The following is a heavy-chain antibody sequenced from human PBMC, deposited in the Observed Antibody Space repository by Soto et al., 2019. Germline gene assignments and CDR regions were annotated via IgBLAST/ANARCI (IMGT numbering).Heavy chain of an antibody. CDR1: GFTFSSYS. V-gene: IGHV3-21*01. J-gene: IGHJ4*02. Sequence: EVQLVESGGGLAKPGGSLRLSCAASGFTFSSYSMNWVRQAPGKGLAWVSSISSSSSYIYYADSVKGRFTMSRDNAKNSLSRQMNSLRAEDTDVYYWARGSIAAAYGDWGQGTLVTVSS. CDR2: ISSSSSYI. CDR3: ARGSIAAAYGD. D-gene: IGHD6-13*01.